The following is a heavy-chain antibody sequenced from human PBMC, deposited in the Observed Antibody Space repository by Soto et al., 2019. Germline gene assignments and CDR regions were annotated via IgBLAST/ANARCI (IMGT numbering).Heavy chain of an antibody. CDR3: ARGARIAAAGYNWFDP. CDR1: GGTFSSYA. CDR2: IIPIFGTA. Sequence: QVQLVQSGAEVKKPGSSVKVSCKASGGTFSSYAISWVRQAPGQGLEWMGGIIPIFGTANYAQKFQGRVTITADESTSTAYMELSRLRSEDTAVYYCARGARIAAAGYNWFDPWGQGTLVTVSS. D-gene: IGHD6-13*01. J-gene: IGHJ5*02. V-gene: IGHV1-69*01.